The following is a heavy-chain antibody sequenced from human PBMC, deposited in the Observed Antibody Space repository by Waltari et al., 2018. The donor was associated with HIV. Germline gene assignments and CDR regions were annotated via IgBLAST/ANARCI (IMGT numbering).Heavy chain of an antibody. D-gene: IGHD2-15*01. CDR3: ARDSNKYCSGGSCSRFDP. Sequence: EVQLVESGGGLVKRGGSLRLSCAASGFTLSTYSMNWVRQGPGKGLGWVSSISSSSRYKYYADSVKGRITISRDNAKNSLYLQMNSLRAEDTAVYYCARDSNKYCSGGSCSRFDPWGQGTLVTVSS. CDR2: ISSSSRYK. CDR1: GFTLSTYS. J-gene: IGHJ5*02. V-gene: IGHV3-21*01.